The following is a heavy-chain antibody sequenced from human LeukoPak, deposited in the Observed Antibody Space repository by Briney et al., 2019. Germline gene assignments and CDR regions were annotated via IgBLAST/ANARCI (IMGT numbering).Heavy chain of an antibody. J-gene: IGHJ4*02. Sequence: PGASLRLSCAASGFTFSNYAMSWVRQAPGKGLEWVSGISGRGGGTYYADSVKGRFTISRDNFKNTLHLQMNSLRAEETAVYYCAKGTASGSYPRMYYFDYWGQGTLVTVSS. D-gene: IGHD1-26*01. CDR1: GFTFSNYA. V-gene: IGHV3-23*01. CDR2: ISGRGGGT. CDR3: AKGTASGSYPRMYYFDY.